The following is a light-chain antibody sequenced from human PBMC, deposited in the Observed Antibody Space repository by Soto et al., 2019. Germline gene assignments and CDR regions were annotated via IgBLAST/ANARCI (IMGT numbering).Light chain of an antibody. CDR2: RNN. V-gene: IGLV1-40*01. CDR3: QSYDSSLSGVV. CDR1: SANIGSYD. Sequence: QSVLTQPPSVSGAPGQGVTLSCTGSSANIGSYDVHWYQQLPGTAPKLLIYRNNNRPSGVPDRFLASKSGTSASLAITGLQAEDEADYYCQSYDSSLSGVVFGEGTKVTVL. J-gene: IGLJ2*01.